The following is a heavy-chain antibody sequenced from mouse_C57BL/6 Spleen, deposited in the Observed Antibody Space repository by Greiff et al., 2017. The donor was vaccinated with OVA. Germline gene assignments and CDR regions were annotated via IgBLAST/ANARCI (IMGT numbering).Heavy chain of an antibody. Sequence: DVKLVESGGGLVKPGGSLKLSCAASGFTFSSYAMSWVRQTPEKRLEWVATISDGGSYTYYPDNVKGRFTISRDNAKNNLYLQMSHLKSEDTAMYYCARVRIGDGYPAWFAYWGQGTLVTVSA. CDR2: ISDGGSYT. V-gene: IGHV5-4*03. D-gene: IGHD2-3*01. CDR3: ARVRIGDGYPAWFAY. CDR1: GFTFSSYA. J-gene: IGHJ3*01.